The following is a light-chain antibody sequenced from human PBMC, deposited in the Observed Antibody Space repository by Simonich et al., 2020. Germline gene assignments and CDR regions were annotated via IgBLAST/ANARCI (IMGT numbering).Light chain of an antibody. CDR2: QDS. CDR1: ALPKKY. V-gene: IGLV3-1*01. J-gene: IGLJ2*01. Sequence: SYELTQPPSVSVSPGRTARITCSGDALPKKYAYWYQQKPGQSPVMVIYQDSKRPSGIPVRFTGSNSGNTATLTISGTQAMDEADYYCQAWDSSTYVVFGGGTKLTVL. CDR3: QAWDSSTYVV.